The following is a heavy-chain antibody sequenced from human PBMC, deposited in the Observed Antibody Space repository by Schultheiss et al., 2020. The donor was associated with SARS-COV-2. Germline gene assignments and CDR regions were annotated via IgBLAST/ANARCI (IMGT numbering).Heavy chain of an antibody. Sequence: GGSLRLSCAASGFTFSTYEMNWVRQAPGKGLEWVSYISSSGTTVYYADSVKGRFTISRDNAKNSLYLQMNSLKAEDTAVYYCARRGGSSGWRKKDFDYWGQGTLVTVSS. D-gene: IGHD6-19*01. CDR2: ISSSGTTV. CDR3: ARRGGSSGWRKKDFDY. J-gene: IGHJ4*02. CDR1: GFTFSTYE. V-gene: IGHV3-48*03.